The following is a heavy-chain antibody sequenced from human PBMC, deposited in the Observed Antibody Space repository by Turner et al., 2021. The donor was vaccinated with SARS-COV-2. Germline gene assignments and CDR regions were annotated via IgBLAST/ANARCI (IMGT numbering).Heavy chain of an antibody. V-gene: IGHV4-34*01. Sequence: QVQLPQWGAGLLKPSETLSLTCAVSGGSFSGYYWSFIRQPPGKGLEWIGEINHSGNTNYNPSLQSRVITSVDTSKNHFSLKLTSVTAADTAVYYCARGRDDYIWGSPTPTYYFDYWGQGTLVTVSS. CDR3: ARGRDDYIWGSPTPTYYFDY. J-gene: IGHJ4*02. CDR1: GGSFSGYY. CDR2: INHSGNT. D-gene: IGHD3-16*01.